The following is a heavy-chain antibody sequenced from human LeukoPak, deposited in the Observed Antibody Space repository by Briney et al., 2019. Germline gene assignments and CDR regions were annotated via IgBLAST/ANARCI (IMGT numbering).Heavy chain of an antibody. D-gene: IGHD3-22*01. Sequence: AGGSLRLSCAAPGLTLSSKYMSWVRQAPGKGLVWVALIYGGGHREYADYVKGRITLSRDISKNTVYLQMNSLSPEDAANYYCETNSDNDSDSSGPSQHWGQGSLVTVSS. CDR1: GLTLSSKY. V-gene: IGHV3-53*01. CDR3: ETNSDNDSDSSGPSQH. J-gene: IGHJ1*01. CDR2: IYGGGHR.